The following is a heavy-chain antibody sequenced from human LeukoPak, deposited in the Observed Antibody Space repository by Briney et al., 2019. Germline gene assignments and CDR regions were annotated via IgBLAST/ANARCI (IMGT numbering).Heavy chain of an antibody. CDR2: INTGGSPI. CDR3: AREHYYDSSGYLYYYYGMDV. V-gene: IGHV3-48*01. D-gene: IGHD3-22*01. CDR1: GFTFSRDS. J-gene: IGHJ6*02. Sequence: GGSLRLSCAASGFTFSRDSMNWVRQAPGKGLEWVSYINTGGSPIYYADSVRGRFTISRDNAKNSLYLQMNSLRAEDTAVYYCAREHYYDSSGYLYYYYGMDVWGQGTTVTVSS.